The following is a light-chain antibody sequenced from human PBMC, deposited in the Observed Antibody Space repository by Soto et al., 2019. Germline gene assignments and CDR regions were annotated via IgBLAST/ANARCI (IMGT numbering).Light chain of an antibody. CDR1: SSDVGSYNY. J-gene: IGLJ1*01. V-gene: IGLV2-14*03. CDR3: SSYTSSSTYV. Sequence: QPASVSGSPGQSITISCTGTSSDVGSYNYVSWYQQHPGKAPKLIVYDVSNRPSGVSNRFSGSKSGNTASLTISGLRAEDEADYYCSSYTSSSTYVFGTGTKLTVL. CDR2: DVS.